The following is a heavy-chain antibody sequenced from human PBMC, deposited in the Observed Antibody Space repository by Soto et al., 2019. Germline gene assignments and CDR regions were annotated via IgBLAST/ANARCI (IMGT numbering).Heavy chain of an antibody. CDR2: IWYDGSNK. CDR1: GFTFSSYG. Sequence: QVQLVESGGGVVQPGRSLRLSCAASGFTFSSYGMHWVRQAPGKGLEWVAVIWYDGSNKYYADSVKGRFTISRDNSKDRLSLQMTSLRAEDTAVCYWARDDYYYYGMDVWGKGTTVTVSS. J-gene: IGHJ6*04. V-gene: IGHV3-33*01. CDR3: ARDDYYYYGMDV.